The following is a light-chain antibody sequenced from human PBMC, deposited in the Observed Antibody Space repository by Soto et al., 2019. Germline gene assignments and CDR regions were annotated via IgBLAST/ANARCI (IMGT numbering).Light chain of an antibody. V-gene: IGLV2-14*03. CDR3: NSYTNTGARV. J-gene: IGLJ2*01. CDR2: EVT. Sequence: QSALTQPASVSGSPGQSITISCTGTSSDIGANNFVSWYQQHPGKAPTVLIYEVTNRPSGISNRFSGSKSGNTASLTISGLRADDEADYYCNSYTNTGARVFGGGTKLTVL. CDR1: SSDIGANNF.